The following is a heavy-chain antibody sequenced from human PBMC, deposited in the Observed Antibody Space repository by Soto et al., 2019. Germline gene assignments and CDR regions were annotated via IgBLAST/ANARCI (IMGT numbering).Heavy chain of an antibody. CDR2: ISTYNGDT. CDR1: GYTFTTSG. V-gene: IGHV1-18*01. J-gene: IGHJ6*02. Sequence: QVQLVQSGPEVRKPGASVKVSCEASGYTFTTSGISWVRQVPGQGLEWMGWISTYNGDTNSAQNFQGRVLMTADTSTGTAYREWMSLKSDDTAVYYWARQGRGPYYYYGLDVWGQGTTVTVSS. CDR3: ARQGRGPYYYYGLDV.